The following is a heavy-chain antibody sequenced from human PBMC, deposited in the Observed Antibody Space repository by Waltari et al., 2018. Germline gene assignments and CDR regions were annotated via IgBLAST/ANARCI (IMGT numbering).Heavy chain of an antibody. CDR3: ARATLRNLAFDI. CDR2: LIPIFGQA. J-gene: IGHJ3*02. D-gene: IGHD5-12*01. Sequence: QVQLVQSGAEVKKPGSSVKVSCKASGGTFSSYAISWVRQAPGQGLEGMGGLIPIFGQANYAQKFQVRVTITADESTSTAYMELSSLRSEDTAVYYCARATLRNLAFDIWGQGTMVTVSS. V-gene: IGHV1-69*01. CDR1: GGTFSSYA.